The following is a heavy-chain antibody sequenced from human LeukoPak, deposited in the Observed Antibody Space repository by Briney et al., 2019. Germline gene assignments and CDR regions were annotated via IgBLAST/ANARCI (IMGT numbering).Heavy chain of an antibody. CDR2: IYPSGDS. CDR3: ARGYDRNGYQSRGFDY. D-gene: IGHD3-22*01. Sequence: MPSQTLSLTCTVSGGSISSGSFYWSWIRQTAGKGLEWIGRIYPSGDSQYSPSFRSRATISLDTRNQFSLKLSSVTVADTAVYFCARGYDRNGYQSRGFDYWGQGALVNVSS. J-gene: IGHJ4*02. V-gene: IGHV4-61*02. CDR1: GGSISSGSFY.